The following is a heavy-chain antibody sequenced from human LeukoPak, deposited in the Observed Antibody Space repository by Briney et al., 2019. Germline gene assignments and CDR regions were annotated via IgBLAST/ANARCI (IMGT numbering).Heavy chain of an antibody. D-gene: IGHD3-3*01. Sequence: SQTLSLTCTVSGGSISSGDYYWGWIRQPPGKGLEWIGSIYYSGSTYYNPSLKSRVTISVDTSKNQFSLKLSSVTAADTAVYYCARQGGSYDFWSGYYYYYYGMDVWGQGTTVTVSS. CDR1: GGSISSGDYY. V-gene: IGHV4-39*01. CDR3: ARQGGSYDFWSGYYYYYYGMDV. CDR2: IYYSGST. J-gene: IGHJ6*02.